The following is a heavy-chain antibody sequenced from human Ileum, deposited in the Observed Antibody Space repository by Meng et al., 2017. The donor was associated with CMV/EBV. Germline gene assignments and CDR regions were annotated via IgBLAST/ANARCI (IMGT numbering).Heavy chain of an antibody. J-gene: IGHJ3*01. CDR1: GFTLSVYG. V-gene: IGHV3-33*01. CDR2: IWSDGSTK. Sequence: AASGFTLSVYGMHWVRQAPAKVLEWVAIIWSDGSTKYYADSVKGRFTISRDNAKNTLYLQMNSLRAEDTAVYYCGAEYGSGWSAFDFWGQGTMVTVSS. CDR3: GAEYGSGWSAFDF. D-gene: IGHD6-19*01.